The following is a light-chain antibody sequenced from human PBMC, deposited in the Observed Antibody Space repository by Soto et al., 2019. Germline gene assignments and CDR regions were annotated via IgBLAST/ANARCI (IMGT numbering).Light chain of an antibody. Sequence: DIQMAQSPSSVSASVGDRVTITCRASQGISSWLSWYQQKPGKAPKLLIYAASTLQSGLRSRFSGSGSGTYFTRGISILQPDDFAKYDCQQANSCPFTCGPGTKVDIK. J-gene: IGKJ3*01. V-gene: IGKV1-12*02. CDR3: QQANSCPFT. CDR1: QGISSW. CDR2: AAS.